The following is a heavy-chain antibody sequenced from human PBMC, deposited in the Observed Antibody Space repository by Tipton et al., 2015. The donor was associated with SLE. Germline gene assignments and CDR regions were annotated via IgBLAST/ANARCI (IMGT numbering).Heavy chain of an antibody. CDR3: ARDRDIGAAIRRAAAYWYFDL. CDR1: GESVSGYY. D-gene: IGHD2-2*01. J-gene: IGHJ2*01. Sequence: TLSLTCAVYGESVSGYYWSWIRQPPGKGLEWIGYIYYGGPPTYTPSLKSRVTISVDASKNQLSLKLNSVTAADTAVYYCARDRDIGAAIRRAAAYWYFDLWGRGTLVTVSS. V-gene: IGHV4-34*11. CDR2: IYYGGPP.